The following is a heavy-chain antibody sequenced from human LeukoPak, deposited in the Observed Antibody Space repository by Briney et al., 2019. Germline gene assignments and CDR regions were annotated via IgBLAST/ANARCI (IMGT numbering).Heavy chain of an antibody. D-gene: IGHD1-26*01. V-gene: IGHV4-4*07. CDR2: IWTTGST. CDR3: ARVRAYANFVGSFEL. CDR1: GGSISSHY. J-gene: IGHJ2*01. Sequence: SETLSLTCTVSGGSISSHYWSWIRRPAGKRLEWLGRIWTTGSTAYNPSYKSRLTMSMDKSNNQFSLKLTSITAADTAVYYCARVRAYANFVGSFELGGRGALVTVSS.